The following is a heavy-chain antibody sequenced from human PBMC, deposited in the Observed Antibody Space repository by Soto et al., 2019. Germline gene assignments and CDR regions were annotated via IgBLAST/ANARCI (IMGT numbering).Heavy chain of an antibody. V-gene: IGHV3-23*01. CDR3: TKRQGSSLGAWHFDY. Sequence: EVQLSESGGGLVQPGGSLSFSCAASGFTFSPYAMSWVRQAPGEGLEWVSGISGSGGVTYFADSVKGRFTISRDNSKNTLFLQMNSLRAEDTAVYYCTKRQGSSLGAWHFDYWGQGTLVTVSS. CDR2: ISGSGGVT. J-gene: IGHJ4*02. D-gene: IGHD6-6*01. CDR1: GFTFSPYA.